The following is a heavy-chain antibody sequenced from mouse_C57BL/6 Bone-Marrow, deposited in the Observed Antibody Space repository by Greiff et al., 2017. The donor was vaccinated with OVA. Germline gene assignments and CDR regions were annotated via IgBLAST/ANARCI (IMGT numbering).Heavy chain of an antibody. V-gene: IGHV5-4*01. CDR2: ISDGGSYT. J-gene: IGHJ4*01. CDR1: GFTFSSYA. Sequence: EVKLVESGGGLVKPGGSLKLSCAASGFTFSSYAMSWVRQTPEKRLEWVATISDGGSYTYYPDNVKGRFTISRDNAKNNLYLQMSHLKSEDTAMYYCAREGPVPYYYAMDYWGQGTSVTVSS. CDR3: AREGPVPYYYAMDY.